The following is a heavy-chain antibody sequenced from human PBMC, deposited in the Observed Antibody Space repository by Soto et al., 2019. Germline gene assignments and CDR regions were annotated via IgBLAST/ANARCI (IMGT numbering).Heavy chain of an antibody. V-gene: IGHV3-30*18. J-gene: IGHJ4*02. Sequence: QVQLVESGGGVVQPGRSLRLSCAASGFTFSSYGMQWVRQAPGKGLEWVAVISYDGSNKYYADSVKGRFTISRDNSKNTLYLQMNSLRAEDTAVYYCAKGSTAMTYFDYWGQGTLVTVSS. CDR1: GFTFSSYG. CDR2: ISYDGSNK. CDR3: AKGSTAMTYFDY. D-gene: IGHD5-18*01.